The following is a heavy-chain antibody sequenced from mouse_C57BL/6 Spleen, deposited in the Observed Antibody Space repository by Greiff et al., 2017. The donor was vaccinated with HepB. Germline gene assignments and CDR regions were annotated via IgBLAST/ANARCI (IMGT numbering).Heavy chain of an antibody. J-gene: IGHJ1*03. CDR3: AGGYGSSFGDWYFDV. CDR1: GYTFTSYW. V-gene: IGHV1-55*01. D-gene: IGHD1-1*01. Sequence: QVQLQQPGAELVKPGASVKMSCKASGYTFTSYWITWVKQRPGQGLEWIGDIYPGSGSTNYNEKFKSKATLTVDTSSSTAYMQLSSLTSEDSAVYYCAGGYGSSFGDWYFDVWGTGTTVTVSS. CDR2: IYPGSGST.